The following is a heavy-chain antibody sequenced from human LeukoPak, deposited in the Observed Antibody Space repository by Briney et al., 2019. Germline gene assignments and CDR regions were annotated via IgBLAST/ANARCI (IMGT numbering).Heavy chain of an antibody. J-gene: IGHJ4*02. CDR2: IRSKVYGGTP. CDR1: GSTFSNYV. Sequence: GGSLRLSCGASGSTFSNYVMSWVRQAPGKGLEWVGFIRSKVYGGTPEYAASVKGRFTISRDDSQGIAYLQMNSLKTEDTAVYYCTRDQTPYYWGQGTLVTVSS. V-gene: IGHV3-49*04. CDR3: TRDQTPYY.